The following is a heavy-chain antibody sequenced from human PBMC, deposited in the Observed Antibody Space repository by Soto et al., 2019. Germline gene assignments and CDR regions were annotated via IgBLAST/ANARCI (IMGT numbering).Heavy chain of an antibody. V-gene: IGHV3-21*01. J-gene: IGHJ2*01. CDR1: GFTLSSYS. CDR3: ARAHVACTRYFAL. D-gene: IGHD6-19*01. CDR2: ISRSSSYI. Sequence: EVQLVESGGGLVKPGGSLRLACAASGFTLSSYSMNWVLQAPGKGLEWVSSISRSSSYIYYADSVKGRFNISRDNAKNSLYVQWHRLRGEDTAVYDGARAHVACTRYFALGGRGTLFTVSS.